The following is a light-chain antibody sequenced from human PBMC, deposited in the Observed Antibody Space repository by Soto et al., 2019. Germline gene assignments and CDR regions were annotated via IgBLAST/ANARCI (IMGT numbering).Light chain of an antibody. J-gene: IGKJ1*01. CDR3: QPRTSPWA. Sequence: EIGLTQSPATLSLSPGERATLSCRASQSVSSFLAWYQQKPGQAPRLLIYNASNGATGIPARFIGSGSGTDFTLTISSLEPEDLAGYYCQPRTSPWAFGQGTK. CDR2: NAS. V-gene: IGKV3-11*01. CDR1: QSVSSF.